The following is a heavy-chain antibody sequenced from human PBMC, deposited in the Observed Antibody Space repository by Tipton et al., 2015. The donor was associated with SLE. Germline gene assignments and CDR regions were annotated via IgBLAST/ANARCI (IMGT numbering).Heavy chain of an antibody. V-gene: IGHV4-39*07. J-gene: IGHJ4*02. D-gene: IGHD3-3*01. Sequence: TLSLTCFVSGASVRSTSYHWGWIPQPPGKGLEWIGNIYYDGTAYSTPSLESRVSISVDTSKNQFSLKLTSVTAADTAVYYCARHQSFRGGSYDFWSGLYHFDFWGRGTLVTVSS. CDR3: ARHQSFRGGSYDFWSGLYHFDF. CDR2: IYYDGTA. CDR1: GASVRSTSYH.